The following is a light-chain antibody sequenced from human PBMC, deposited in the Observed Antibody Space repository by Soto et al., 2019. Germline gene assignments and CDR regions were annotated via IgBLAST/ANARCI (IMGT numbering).Light chain of an antibody. CDR2: DAS. CDR1: QSVSSY. V-gene: IGKV3-11*01. CDR3: QQRSNLPLT. J-gene: IGKJ4*01. Sequence: EIVLTQSPATPSLSPGERATLSCRASQSVSSYLAWYQQKPGQAPRLLIYDASNRATGIPARFSGSGSGTDFTLTISSLEPEDFTVYYCQQRSNLPLTFGGGTKVEIK.